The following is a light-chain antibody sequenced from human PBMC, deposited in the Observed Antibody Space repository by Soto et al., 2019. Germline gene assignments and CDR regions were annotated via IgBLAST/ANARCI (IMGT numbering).Light chain of an antibody. J-gene: IGLJ1*01. CDR1: SSDVGSYNL. Sequence: QSALTQPASVSGSPGQSITISCTGTSSDVGSYNLVSWYQQHPGKAPKLMIYEGSKRPSGVPNRFSGSKSGNTASLTISGLQAEDEAAYYCCSYAGSSAFYVFGTGTKLTVL. V-gene: IGLV2-23*01. CDR2: EGS. CDR3: CSYAGSSAFYV.